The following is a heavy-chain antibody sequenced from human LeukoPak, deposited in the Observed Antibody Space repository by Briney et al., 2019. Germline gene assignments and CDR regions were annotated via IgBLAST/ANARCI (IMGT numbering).Heavy chain of an antibody. Sequence: GASVKVSCKASENTFTNYYMHWVRQAPGQGLEWLGLINPNGGRTAYAQNFQGRVTMTRDTSTTTLYLELSSLRSDDTAVYYCARGNQWLAVSGGFDPWGQGTLVTVSS. CDR1: ENTFTNYY. CDR2: INPNGGRT. CDR3: ARGNQWLAVSGGFDP. J-gene: IGHJ5*02. D-gene: IGHD6-19*01. V-gene: IGHV1-46*01.